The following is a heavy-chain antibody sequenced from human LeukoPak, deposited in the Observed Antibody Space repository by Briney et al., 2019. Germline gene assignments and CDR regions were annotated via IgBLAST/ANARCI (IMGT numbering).Heavy chain of an antibody. J-gene: IGHJ5*02. Sequence: SETLSLTCTVSGGSISSYYWSWVRQPPGQGLEWIGYIYYSGHTYYNPSLKSRVTISVDTSKNQFSLKLTSVTAADTAVYYCARDRFVDSGTIYNWFDPWGQGTLVTVSS. CDR2: IYYSGHT. CDR1: GGSISSYY. CDR3: ARDRFVDSGTIYNWFDP. D-gene: IGHD3-10*01. V-gene: IGHV4-59*01.